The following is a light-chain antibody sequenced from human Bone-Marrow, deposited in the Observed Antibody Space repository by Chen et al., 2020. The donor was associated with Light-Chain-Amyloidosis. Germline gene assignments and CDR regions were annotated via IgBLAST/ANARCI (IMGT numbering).Light chain of an antibody. Sequence: SYDLPQPPSVSVSPGQTARLTCSGDDLPTKYAYWYQQNPCPAPVLVIHRDNERPSGISERFSGSSSGTTATLTISGVQAEDEADYHCQSADSSGTYEVIFGGGTKLTVL. CDR3: QSADSSGTYEVI. CDR2: RDN. J-gene: IGLJ2*01. CDR1: DLPTKY. V-gene: IGLV3-25*03.